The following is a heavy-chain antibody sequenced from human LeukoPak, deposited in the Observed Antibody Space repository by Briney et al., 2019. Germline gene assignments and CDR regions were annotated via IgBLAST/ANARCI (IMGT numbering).Heavy chain of an antibody. Sequence: SETLSLTCTVSGGSTSSYYWSWIRQPPGKGLEWIGYIYYSGSTNYNPSLKSRVTISVDTSKNQFSLKLSSVTAADTAVYYCARRSGSYLDWGQGTLVTVSS. CDR1: GGSTSSYY. V-gene: IGHV4-59*08. D-gene: IGHD1-26*01. CDR3: ARRSGSYLD. J-gene: IGHJ4*02. CDR2: IYYSGST.